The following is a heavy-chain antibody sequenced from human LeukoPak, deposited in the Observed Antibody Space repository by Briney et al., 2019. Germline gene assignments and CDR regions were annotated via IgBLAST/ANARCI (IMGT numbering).Heavy chain of an antibody. CDR2: INPSGGST. D-gene: IGHD3-9*01. CDR3: ARDPVLTGYHYYYYMDV. V-gene: IGHV1-46*01. Sequence: ASVKVSCKASGGTFSSYAISWVRQAPGQGLEWMGIINPSGGSTSYAQKFQGRVTMTRDMSTSTVYMELSSLRSEDTAVYYCARDPVLTGYHYYYYMDVWGKGTTVTVSS. CDR1: GGTFSSYA. J-gene: IGHJ6*03.